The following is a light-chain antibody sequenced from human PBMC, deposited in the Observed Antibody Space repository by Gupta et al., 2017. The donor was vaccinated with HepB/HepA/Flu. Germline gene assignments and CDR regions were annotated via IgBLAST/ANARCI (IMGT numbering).Light chain of an antibody. CDR3: QQVGSSPYT. J-gene: IGKJ2*01. CDR2: ATT. Sequence: IVLTQSPGTLSLSPGERATLSCRASQSFSSSYLTWYQQKPGQAPRLLIFATTSRATGMPDKVRGRGSGRDFTCTISRLEPEDSSGSYCQQVGSSPYTFGQGTKMEIK. CDR1: QSFSSSY. V-gene: IGKV3-20*01.